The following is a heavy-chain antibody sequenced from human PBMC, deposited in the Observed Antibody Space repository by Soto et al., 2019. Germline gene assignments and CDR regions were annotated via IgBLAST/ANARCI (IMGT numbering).Heavy chain of an antibody. CDR1: GFTFSSYA. D-gene: IGHD6-19*01. CDR2: ISGSGGST. CDR3: AKSKKYDPIAVAGTGLDY. J-gene: IGHJ4*02. V-gene: IGHV3-23*01. Sequence: EVQLLESGGGLVQPGGSLRLSCAASGFTFSSYAMSWVRQAPGKGLEWVSAISGSGGSTYYADSVKGRFTISRDNSKNTLYLQMNSLRAEDTAVYYCAKSKKYDPIAVAGTGLDYWGQGTLVTVSS.